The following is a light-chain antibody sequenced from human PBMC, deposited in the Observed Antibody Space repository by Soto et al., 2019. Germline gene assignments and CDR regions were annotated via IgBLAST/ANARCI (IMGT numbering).Light chain of an antibody. J-gene: IGLJ1*01. CDR2: NNN. CDR1: SSNIGSNT. V-gene: IGLV1-44*01. CDR3: AAWDDSLNGNV. Sequence: QSVLTQPPSASGTPGQRATISCSGSSSNIGSNTVNWYQQLPGTAPKLLMYNNNERPSGVPDRFSGSKSGTSASLAISGLQSEDEPDYPCAAWDDSLNGNVFGTGTKGTV.